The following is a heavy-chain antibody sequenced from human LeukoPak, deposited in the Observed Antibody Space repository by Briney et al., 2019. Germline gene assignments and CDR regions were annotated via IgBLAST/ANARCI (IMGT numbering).Heavy chain of an antibody. J-gene: IGHJ6*02. Sequence: GGSLRLSCAASGFTFNSYAISWVRQAPGKGLEWVSVITGSGDSAFYADSVKGRFTISRDNSKNTLYLQMNSLRVEDTAVYYCAKDGGWGWAAAVFDGLGVWGQGTTVTVSS. CDR2: ITGSGDSA. V-gene: IGHV3-23*01. CDR3: AKDGGWGWAAAVFDGLGV. D-gene: IGHD6-13*01. CDR1: GFTFNSYA.